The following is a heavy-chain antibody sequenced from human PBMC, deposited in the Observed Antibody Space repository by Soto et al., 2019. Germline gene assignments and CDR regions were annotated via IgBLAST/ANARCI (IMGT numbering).Heavy chain of an antibody. V-gene: IGHV3-23*01. D-gene: IGHD6-19*01. Sequence: EVQLLESGGGLVQPGGSLRLSCTASGFTFSSYAVRWVRRAPGKGLEWVSAISGSGDSTYYADSVKGRFTISRDNSKNTLYLQMNSLSDEDTAVYYCARRSSGWYIDYWGQGILVTVSS. CDR2: ISGSGDST. CDR1: GFTFSSYA. CDR3: ARRSSGWYIDY. J-gene: IGHJ4*02.